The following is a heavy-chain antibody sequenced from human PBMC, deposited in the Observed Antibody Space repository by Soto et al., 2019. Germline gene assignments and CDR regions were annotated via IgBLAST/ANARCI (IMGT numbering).Heavy chain of an antibody. D-gene: IGHD2-8*02. V-gene: IGHV3-30*18. CDR1: GFTFSSYG. J-gene: IGHJ4*02. Sequence: PGGSLRLSCAASGFTFSSYGMHWVRQAPGKGLEWVASITINGSNTNYADSVKGRFITSRDNAKNTLYLLMNRLTTEDIAIYYCAKIALVGSFGFELARDYWGQGILVTVSS. CDR3: AKIALVGSFGFELARDY. CDR2: ITINGSNT.